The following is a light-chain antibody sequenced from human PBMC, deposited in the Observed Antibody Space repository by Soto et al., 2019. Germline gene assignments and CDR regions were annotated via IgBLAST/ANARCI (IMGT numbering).Light chain of an antibody. J-gene: IGKJ4*01. V-gene: IGKV1-33*01. CDR2: EAS. Sequence: DIQMTQSPSSLSASVGDRVTITCQASQDISNYFNWYQQKQGKAPKLLIYEASNLETGVPSRFSGSGSATDFTFTISSLQPEDIATYYCQQYDNLPLTFGGGTKVEIK. CDR1: QDISNY. CDR3: QQYDNLPLT.